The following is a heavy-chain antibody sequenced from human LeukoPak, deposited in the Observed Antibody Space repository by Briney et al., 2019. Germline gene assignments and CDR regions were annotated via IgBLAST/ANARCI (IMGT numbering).Heavy chain of an antibody. CDR2: IYTSGST. D-gene: IGHD3-22*01. CDR3: ARTYYYDSSGVLYFDY. V-gene: IGHV4-4*07. CDR1: GGSISSYY. Sequence: PSETLSLTCSVSGGSISSYYRSWIRQPAGKGLEWIGRIYTSGSTNYNPSLKSRVTMSVDTSKNQFSLKLSSVTAADTAVYYCARTYYYDSSGVLYFDYWGQGTLVTVSS. J-gene: IGHJ4*02.